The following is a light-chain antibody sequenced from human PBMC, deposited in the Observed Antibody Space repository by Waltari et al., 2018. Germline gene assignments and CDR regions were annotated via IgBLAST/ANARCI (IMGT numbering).Light chain of an antibody. J-gene: IGKJ3*01. CDR2: WAS. CDR3: QQHYDTPLT. Sequence: DIVMTKPPDSLAVSLGERAPITRTSGKSVFYNPNNKNYLAWYQHKPGQPPKLLIYWASTRESGVPDRFSGSGSGTDFTLTISSLQAEDVAVYYCQQHYDTPLTFGPGTKVDVK. CDR1: KSVFYNPNNKNY. V-gene: IGKV4-1*01.